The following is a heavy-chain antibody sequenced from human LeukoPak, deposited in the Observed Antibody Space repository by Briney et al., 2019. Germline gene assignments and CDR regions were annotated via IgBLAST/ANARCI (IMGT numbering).Heavy chain of an antibody. CDR3: ARAPRINYGDYGNFDY. V-gene: IGHV3-23*01. J-gene: IGHJ4*02. CDR2: ISGSGGST. Sequence: PGGSLRLSCAASGFTFSSYAMSWVRQAPGKGLEWVSAISGSGGSTYYADSVKGRFTISRDNSKNTLYLQMNSLRAEDTAVYYCARAPRINYGDYGNFDYWGQGTLVSVSS. CDR1: GFTFSSYA. D-gene: IGHD4-17*01.